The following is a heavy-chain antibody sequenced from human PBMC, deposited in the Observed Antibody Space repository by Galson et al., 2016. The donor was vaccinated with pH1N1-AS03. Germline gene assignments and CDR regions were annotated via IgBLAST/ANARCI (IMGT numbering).Heavy chain of an antibody. CDR3: AKRPRSDDY. Sequence: LRLSCAASGFTFSKYAMSWVRQAPGKGLEWVSSISGSGGSTFYADSVKGRFTISRDNSKNTLYLQLNSLRVEDTAIYYCAKRPRSDDYWGQGTLVTVAS. CDR2: ISGSGGST. J-gene: IGHJ4*02. V-gene: IGHV3-23*01. CDR1: GFTFSKYA.